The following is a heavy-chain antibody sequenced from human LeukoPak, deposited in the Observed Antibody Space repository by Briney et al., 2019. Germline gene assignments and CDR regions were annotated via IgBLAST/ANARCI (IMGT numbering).Heavy chain of an antibody. CDR2: ISSSSSTT. CDR1: GFTFSSYS. V-gene: IGHV3-48*01. J-gene: IGHJ4*02. CDR3: AKTNYDILTGAPLDY. D-gene: IGHD3-9*01. Sequence: PGGSLRLSCAASGFTFSSYSMNWVRQAPGKGLEWVSYISSSSSTTYYADSVKGRFTISRDNSKNTLYLQMNSLRAEDTAVYYCAKTNYDILTGAPLDYWGQGTLVTVSS.